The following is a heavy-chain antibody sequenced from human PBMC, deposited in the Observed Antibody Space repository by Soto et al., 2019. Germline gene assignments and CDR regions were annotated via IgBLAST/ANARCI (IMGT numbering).Heavy chain of an antibody. Sequence: ASVKVSCKASGYTFTNYAMHWVRQAPGQRLEWMGWINAGNGDTKYSQKFQGRVTITRDTPASTAYMELSSLRSEDTAVYYCARGSYDFWSGYYHFTPFDYWGQGTLVTVSS. CDR1: GYTFTNYA. CDR2: INAGNGDT. D-gene: IGHD3-3*01. J-gene: IGHJ4*02. V-gene: IGHV1-3*01. CDR3: ARGSYDFWSGYYHFTPFDY.